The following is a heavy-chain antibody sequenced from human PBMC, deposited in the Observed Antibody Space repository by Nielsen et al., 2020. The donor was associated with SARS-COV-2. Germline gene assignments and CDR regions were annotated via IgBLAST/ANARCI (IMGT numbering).Heavy chain of an antibody. Sequence: GESLKISCAASGFTFNYYAINWVRQAPGKGLEWVSSISSSSSYIYYADSVKGRFTISRDNAKNSLYLQMNSLRAEDTAVYYCARDRRGYYDIYVLAAFDIWGQGTMVTVSS. J-gene: IGHJ3*02. V-gene: IGHV3-21*01. CDR1: GFTFNYYA. CDR2: ISSSSSYI. D-gene: IGHD3-22*01. CDR3: ARDRRGYYDIYVLAAFDI.